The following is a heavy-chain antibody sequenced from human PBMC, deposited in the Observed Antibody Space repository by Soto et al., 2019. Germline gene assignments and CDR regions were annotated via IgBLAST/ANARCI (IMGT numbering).Heavy chain of an antibody. CDR1: GGSISSGGYY. CDR3: ASKDTYYYGSGSYSIWFEP. J-gene: IGHJ5*02. Sequence: PSETLSLTCTVSGGSISSGGYYWSWIRQHPGKGLEWIGYIYYSGSTYYNPSLKSRVTISVDTSKNQFSLKLSSVTAADTAVYYCASKDTYYYGSGSYSIWFEPWGQGTLVTVSS. CDR2: IYYSGST. D-gene: IGHD3-10*01. V-gene: IGHV4-31*03.